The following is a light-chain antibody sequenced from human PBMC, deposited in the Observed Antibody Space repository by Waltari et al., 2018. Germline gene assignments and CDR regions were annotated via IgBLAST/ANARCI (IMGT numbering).Light chain of an antibody. V-gene: IGKV3-11*01. CDR1: QSVRNY. Sequence: EIVLTQSPATLSLSPGERATLSCRASQSVRNYLAWYQQKPGQAPRLIIYDVSYRATANPARFSGSGSGTDFTLTSSSLEPEDFAVYYCQQRRNLPLTFGQGTRLEIK. CDR2: DVS. CDR3: QQRRNLPLT. J-gene: IGKJ5*01.